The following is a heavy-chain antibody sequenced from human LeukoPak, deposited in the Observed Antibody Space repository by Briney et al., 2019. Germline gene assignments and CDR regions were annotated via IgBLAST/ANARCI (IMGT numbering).Heavy chain of an antibody. Sequence: SETLSLTCIVSGGSISSYYWSWIRQPPGKGLEWIGYIFYSGRTNYNPSLESRVTISIDTSKNQFSLRLRSVTAADTAVYYCARLRDPAILYFDSWGQGTLVTVSS. V-gene: IGHV4-59*08. CDR3: ARLRDPAILYFDS. CDR1: GGSISSYY. D-gene: IGHD5-18*01. CDR2: IFYSGRT. J-gene: IGHJ4*02.